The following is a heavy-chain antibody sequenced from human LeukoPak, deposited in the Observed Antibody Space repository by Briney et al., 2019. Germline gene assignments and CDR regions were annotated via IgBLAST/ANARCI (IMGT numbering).Heavy chain of an antibody. CDR2: IYYSGST. D-gene: IGHD4-11*01. CDR3: ARSPVTTSYYYGMDV. J-gene: IGHJ6*02. CDR1: GGSISSYY. Sequence: PSETLSLTCTVSGGSISSYYWSWIRQPPGKGLEWIGYIYYSGSTNYNPSLKSRVTISVDTSKNQFSLKQSSVTAADTAVYYCARSPVTTSYYYGMDVWGQGTTATVSS. V-gene: IGHV4-59*01.